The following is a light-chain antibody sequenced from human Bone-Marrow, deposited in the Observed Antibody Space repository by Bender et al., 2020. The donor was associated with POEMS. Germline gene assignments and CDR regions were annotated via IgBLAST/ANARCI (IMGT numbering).Light chain of an antibody. CDR3: AVWDDSLNGWV. CDR2: SSH. V-gene: IGLV1-44*01. Sequence: QSVLTQPPSASGTPGQRVTIPCSGGSSNIGAHAVNWYQHLPGTAPKLLIYSSHRRPSEVPDRFAGSRSGPSASLAISGRQSEDEADYYCAVWDDSLNGWVFGGGTKLTVL. CDR1: SSNIGAHA. J-gene: IGLJ3*02.